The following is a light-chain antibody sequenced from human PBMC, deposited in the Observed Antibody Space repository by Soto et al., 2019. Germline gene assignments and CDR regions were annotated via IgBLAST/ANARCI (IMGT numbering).Light chain of an antibody. J-gene: IGLJ1*01. Sequence: QSVLTQPPSASGTPGQRVTVSCSGSSSNIGKNTVNWYQHLPGTAPKLLIYSNDQRPSGVPDRFSGSKSGTSASLAISGLQSEDDADYDCAAWDDSLKAFYVVGTGTKX. CDR1: SSNIGKNT. CDR3: AAWDDSLKAFYV. V-gene: IGLV1-44*01. CDR2: SND.